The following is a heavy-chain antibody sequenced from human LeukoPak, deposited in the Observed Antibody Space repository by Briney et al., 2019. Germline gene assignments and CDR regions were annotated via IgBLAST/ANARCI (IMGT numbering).Heavy chain of an antibody. V-gene: IGHV4-4*09. D-gene: IGHD5-24*01. CDR2: IYTSGST. CDR3: ARAPTKIYYYMDV. Sequence: SETLSLTCPVSGGSISSYYWSWIRQPPGKGLEGIGYIYTSGSTNYNPSLKSRVTISVDTSKNQVSLKVSSVTAADTAVYYCARAPTKIYYYMDVWGKGTTVTVSS. J-gene: IGHJ6*03. CDR1: GGSISSYY.